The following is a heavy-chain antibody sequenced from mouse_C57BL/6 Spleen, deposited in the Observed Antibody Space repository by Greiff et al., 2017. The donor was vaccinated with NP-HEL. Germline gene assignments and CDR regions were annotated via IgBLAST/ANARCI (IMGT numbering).Heavy chain of an antibody. CDR3: ARGGLRLPYFDY. J-gene: IGHJ2*01. Sequence: VQLQQPGAELVRPGSSVKLSCKASGYTFTSYWMDWVKQRPGQGLEWIGNIYPSDSETHYNQKFKDKATLTVDKSSSTAYMQLSSLTSEDSAVYYCARGGLRLPYFDYWGQGTTLTVSS. D-gene: IGHD3-2*02. V-gene: IGHV1-61*01. CDR1: GYTFTSYW. CDR2: IYPSDSET.